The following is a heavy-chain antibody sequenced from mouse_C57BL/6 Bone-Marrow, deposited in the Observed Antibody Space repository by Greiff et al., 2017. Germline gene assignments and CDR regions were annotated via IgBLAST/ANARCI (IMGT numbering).Heavy chain of an antibody. J-gene: IGHJ3*01. Sequence: QVQLQQSGADLARPGASVKLSCTASGYTFTSYGISWVKQRPGQGLEWIGEIYPRSGNTYYNEQFKGKATLTADKPPSTAYMQLRSLPSDDSAVYLWAGWWGTYGGQGTLVTVSA. CDR1: GYTFTSYG. V-gene: IGHV1-81*01. CDR3: AGWWGTY. CDR2: IYPRSGNT. D-gene: IGHD1-1*02.